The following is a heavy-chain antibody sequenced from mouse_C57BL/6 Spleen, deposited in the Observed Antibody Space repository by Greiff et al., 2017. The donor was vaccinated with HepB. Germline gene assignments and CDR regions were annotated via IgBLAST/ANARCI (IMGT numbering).Heavy chain of an antibody. D-gene: IGHD1-1*01. J-gene: IGHJ2*01. CDR3: AKIYYGRNY. CDR1: GYAFSSSW. Sequence: VQLQQSGPELVKPGASVKISCKASGYAFSSSWMNWVKQRPGKGLEWIGRIYPGDGDTNYNGKFKGKATLTADKSSSTAYMQCSRLTSEDSAVYFCAKIYYGRNYWGQGTTLTVSS. CDR2: IYPGDGDT. V-gene: IGHV1-82*01.